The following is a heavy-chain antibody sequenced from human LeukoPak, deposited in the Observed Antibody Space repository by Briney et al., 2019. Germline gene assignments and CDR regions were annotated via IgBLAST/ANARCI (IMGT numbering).Heavy chain of an antibody. D-gene: IGHD6-19*01. CDR2: IYTSGST. Sequence: SETLSLTCTVSGGSISSYYWSWIRQPAGKGLEWVGRIYTSGSTNYNPSLKSRVTMSVDTSKNQFSLKLSSVTAADTAVYYCARDKVAVAGYYYYYHMDVWGKGTTVTISS. CDR1: GGSISSYY. J-gene: IGHJ6*03. V-gene: IGHV4-4*07. CDR3: ARDKVAVAGYYYYYHMDV.